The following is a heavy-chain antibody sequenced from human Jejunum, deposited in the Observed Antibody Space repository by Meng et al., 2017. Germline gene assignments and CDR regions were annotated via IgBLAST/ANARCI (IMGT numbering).Heavy chain of an antibody. J-gene: IGHJ4*02. V-gene: IGHV4-38-2*02. Sequence: SETLSLTCTVSGYSITNSYYGGWIRQPPGKGLEWIASIYHSGSTYYNPSLKSRVTISVDTSKNQFSLKLSSVTAADTAVYYCAGGRNSGSSAGDYWGQGTLVTVSS. D-gene: IGHD1-26*01. CDR3: AGGRNSGSSAGDY. CDR1: GYSITNSYY. CDR2: IYHSGST.